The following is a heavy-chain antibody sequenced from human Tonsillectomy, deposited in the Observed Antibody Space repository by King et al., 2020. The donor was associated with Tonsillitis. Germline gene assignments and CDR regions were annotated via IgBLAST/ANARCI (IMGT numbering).Heavy chain of an antibody. V-gene: IGHV3-23*04. CDR1: RFTFSSYA. Sequence: QLVQSGGGLVQPGGSLRLSCAASRFTFSSYAMSWVRQAPGKGLEWVSAISASDGRTYYADSVKGRFTISRDNSKNMLYLQMNSLRAEDTAVYYCAKFRWVRSLAGFDYWGQGTLVTVSS. CDR3: AKFRWVRSLAGFDY. J-gene: IGHJ4*02. D-gene: IGHD5-12*01. CDR2: ISASDGRT.